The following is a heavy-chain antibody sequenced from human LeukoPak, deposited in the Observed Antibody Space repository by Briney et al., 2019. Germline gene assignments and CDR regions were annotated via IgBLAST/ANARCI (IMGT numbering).Heavy chain of an antibody. Sequence: GGSLRLSCAASGFTFSSFAMSWVRLAPGKGLEWVSSISNSGGGTYYAESVKGRFTISRDNSKNTLYLQMSSLGAEDTAIYYCARPAYSSSWYYFEYWGQGTLVTVSS. CDR3: ARPAYSSSWYYFEY. J-gene: IGHJ4*02. CDR1: GFTFSSFA. CDR2: ISNSGGGT. V-gene: IGHV3-23*01. D-gene: IGHD6-13*01.